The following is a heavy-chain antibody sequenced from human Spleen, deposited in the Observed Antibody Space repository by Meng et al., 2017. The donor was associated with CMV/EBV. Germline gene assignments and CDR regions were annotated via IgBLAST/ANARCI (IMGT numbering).Heavy chain of an antibody. CDR2: IKSDGNSA. D-gene: IGHD3-10*01. Sequence: LYCAASGFTFSSYWIQWVRQVPGKGLVWVSRIKSDGNSATYADFVKGRFTISRDNAKNMVYLQMNSLRAGDTAVYYCARDKGVPFDYWGQGILVTVSS. V-gene: IGHV3-74*01. CDR1: GFTFSSYW. J-gene: IGHJ4*02. CDR3: ARDKGVPFDY.